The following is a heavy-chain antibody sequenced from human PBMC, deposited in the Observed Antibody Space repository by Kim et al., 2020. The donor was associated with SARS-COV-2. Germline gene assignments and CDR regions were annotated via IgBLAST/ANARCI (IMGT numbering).Heavy chain of an antibody. D-gene: IGHD6-13*01. J-gene: IGHJ5*02. Sequence: GGSLRLSCAASGFTFSDYYMSWIRQAPGKGLEWVSYISSSGSTIYYADSVKGRFTISRDNAKNSLYLQMNSLRAEDTAVYYCARGDSSSWYVTDWFDPWGQGTLVTVSS. CDR3: ARGDSSSWYVTDWFDP. CDR2: ISSSGSTI. CDR1: GFTFSDYY. V-gene: IGHV3-11*01.